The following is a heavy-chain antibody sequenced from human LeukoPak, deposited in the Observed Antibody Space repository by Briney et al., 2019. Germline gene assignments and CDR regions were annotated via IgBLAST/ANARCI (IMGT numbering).Heavy chain of an antibody. J-gene: IGHJ6*03. CDR2: IYHSGTT. Sequence: PSETLSLTCTVSGYSISSGYYWGWIRQPPGKGLEWIGIIYHSGTTYYNPSLKSRVTISVDTSKNQFSLKLSSVTAADTAVYYCARVYTYYDFWSSYYYYYYMDVWGKGTTVTVSS. V-gene: IGHV4-38-2*02. CDR3: ARVYTYYDFWSSYYYYYYMDV. D-gene: IGHD3-3*01. CDR1: GYSISSGYY.